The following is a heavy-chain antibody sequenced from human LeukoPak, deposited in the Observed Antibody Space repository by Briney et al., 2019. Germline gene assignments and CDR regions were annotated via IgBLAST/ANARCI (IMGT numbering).Heavy chain of an antibody. Sequence: SETLSLTFTVSGGSISSYYWSWIRQPAGKGLEWIGRIYTSGSTNYNPSLKSRVTMSVDTSKNQFSLKLSSVTAADTAVYYCARERITMVRGVMVESYFDYWGQGTLVTVSS. J-gene: IGHJ4*02. CDR2: IYTSGST. CDR1: GGSISSYY. D-gene: IGHD3-10*01. CDR3: ARERITMVRGVMVESYFDY. V-gene: IGHV4-4*07.